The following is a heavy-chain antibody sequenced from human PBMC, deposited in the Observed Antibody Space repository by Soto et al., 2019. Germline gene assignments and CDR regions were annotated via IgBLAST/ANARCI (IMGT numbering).Heavy chain of an antibody. CDR2: ISTNGGNT. CDR3: TKGASDYYGLDV. V-gene: IGHV3-23*01. CDR1: GFTFTSYA. J-gene: IGHJ6*02. Sequence: GGSLRLSCAASGFTFTSYAMRWVRQAPGKGLEWVSSISTNGGNTYYADAVKGRFTISRVNSKNTLYLQMNSLRVEDTAVYYCTKGASDYYGLDVWGQGTTVTVSS.